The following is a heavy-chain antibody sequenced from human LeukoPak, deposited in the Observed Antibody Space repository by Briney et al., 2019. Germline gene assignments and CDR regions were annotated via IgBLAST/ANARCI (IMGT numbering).Heavy chain of an antibody. D-gene: IGHD4-23*01. Sequence: SETLSLTCTVSGGSISSGDYYWSWIRQPPGKGLEWIGYIYYSGSTYYNPSLKSRVTISVDTSKNQFSLKLSSVTAADTAVYYCARDLYYGGGGLGYWGQGTLVTVSS. CDR1: GGSISSGDYY. J-gene: IGHJ4*02. V-gene: IGHV4-30-4*01. CDR2: IYYSGST. CDR3: ARDLYYGGGGLGY.